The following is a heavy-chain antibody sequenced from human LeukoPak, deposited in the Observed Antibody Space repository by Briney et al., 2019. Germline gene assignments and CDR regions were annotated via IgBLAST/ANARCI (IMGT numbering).Heavy chain of an antibody. J-gene: IGHJ3*02. Sequence: PGGSLRLSCVASGLTFSSYEMNWVRQAPGRGLEWISYMSFSGSTIYYADSVKGRFTISRDNAKNSMYLQMNSLRAEDTAVYYCARGYSSYYPDAFDIWGQGTMVTVSS. CDR2: MSFSGSTI. CDR3: ARGYSSYYPDAFDI. CDR1: GLTFSSYE. V-gene: IGHV3-48*03. D-gene: IGHD5-12*01.